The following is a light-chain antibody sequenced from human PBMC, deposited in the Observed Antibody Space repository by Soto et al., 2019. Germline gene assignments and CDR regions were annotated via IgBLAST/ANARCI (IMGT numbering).Light chain of an antibody. V-gene: IGLV4-69*01. CDR2: VNTDGSH. CDR1: SGHSSYA. CDR3: QTWGAGFSVV. Sequence: QSVLTQSPSASASLGASVKLTCTLSSGHSSYAIAWHQQQPEKGPRYLMKVNTDGSHNKGDGIPDRFSGSSSGAERYLTISSLQSEEGADYYCQTWGAGFSVVFGGGTKLTVL. J-gene: IGLJ2*01.